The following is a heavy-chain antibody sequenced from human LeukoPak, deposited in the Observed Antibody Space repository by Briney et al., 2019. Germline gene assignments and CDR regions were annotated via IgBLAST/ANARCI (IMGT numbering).Heavy chain of an antibody. V-gene: IGHV3-30-3*01. Sequence: GGSLRLPCAAWVFTFSSYAMHGVRRPRGKGGEGVAVISCDGSNKYYADSVKGRFTISRDNSKNTLYLQMNSLRAEDTAVYYCARDQAIAAQAGYFQHWGQGTLVTVSS. D-gene: IGHD6-6*01. CDR3: ARDQAIAAQAGYFQH. CDR2: ISCDGSNK. CDR1: VFTFSSYA. J-gene: IGHJ1*01.